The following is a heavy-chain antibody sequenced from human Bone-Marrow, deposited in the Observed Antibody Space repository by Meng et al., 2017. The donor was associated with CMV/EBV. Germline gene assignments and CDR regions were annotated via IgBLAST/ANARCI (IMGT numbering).Heavy chain of an antibody. D-gene: IGHD3-3*01. J-gene: IGHJ6*02. CDR3: ARGPGGDFWSGYSLYYYYYGMDV. V-gene: IGHV1-18*01. Sequence: ASVKVSCKASGYTFTSYGISWVRQAPGQGLEWMGWISAYNGNTNYAQKLQGRVTMTTDTSTSTAYMELSSLRSEDTAVYYCARGPGGDFWSGYSLYYYYYGMDVWGQGTTVTVSS. CDR2: ISAYNGNT. CDR1: GYTFTSYG.